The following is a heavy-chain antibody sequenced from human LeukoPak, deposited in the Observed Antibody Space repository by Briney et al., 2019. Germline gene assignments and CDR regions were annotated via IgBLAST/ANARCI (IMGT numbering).Heavy chain of an antibody. V-gene: IGHV3-9*01. Sequence: GGSLRLSCAASGFTFDDYAMHWVRQAPGKGLEWVSGISWNSGSIGYADSVKGRFTISRDNAKNSLYLQMNSLRAEDTAVYYCARDLPGAFDIWGQGTMVTVSS. CDR1: GFTFDDYA. CDR3: ARDLPGAFDI. CDR2: ISWNSGSI. J-gene: IGHJ3*02.